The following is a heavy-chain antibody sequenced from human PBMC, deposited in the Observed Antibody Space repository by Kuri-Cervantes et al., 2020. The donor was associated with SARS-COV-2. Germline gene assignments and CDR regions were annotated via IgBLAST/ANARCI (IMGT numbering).Heavy chain of an antibody. CDR3: ARGTAALDY. J-gene: IGHJ4*02. CDR1: GFTFSSYA. CDR2: ISSNGGST. D-gene: IGHD2-2*01. Sequence: LSLTCAASGFTFSSYAMHWVRQAPGKGLEYVSAISSNGGSTYYANSVKGRFTISRDNSKNTLYLQMGSLRAEDMAVYYCARGTAALDYWGQGTLVTVSS. V-gene: IGHV3-64*01.